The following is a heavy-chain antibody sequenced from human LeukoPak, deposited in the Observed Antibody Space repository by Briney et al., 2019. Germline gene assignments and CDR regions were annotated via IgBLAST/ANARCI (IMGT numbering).Heavy chain of an antibody. D-gene: IGHD5-12*01. Sequence: ASVKVCCKASGYTFTGYYMHWVRQAPGQGLEWMGWINPNSGGTNYAQKFQGRVTMTRDTSISTAYMELSRLRSDDTAVYYCAREWGDIVATTNGYYYGMDVWGQGTTVTVSS. CDR1: GYTFTGYY. CDR2: INPNSGGT. V-gene: IGHV1-2*02. CDR3: AREWGDIVATTNGYYYGMDV. J-gene: IGHJ6*02.